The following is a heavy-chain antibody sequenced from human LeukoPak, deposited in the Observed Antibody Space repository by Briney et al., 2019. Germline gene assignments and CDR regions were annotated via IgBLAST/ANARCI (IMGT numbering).Heavy chain of an antibody. V-gene: IGHV3-11*04. Sequence: GGSLRLSCAASGFSFSNYYMGWIRQAPGKGLEWVSYISRSGDSMHYADSVKGRFTISRDNTKNSLSLQLNGLRAEDTAVYYCARDGTAAGLYFDLWGQGTLVTVSS. CDR2: ISRSGDSM. D-gene: IGHD6-13*01. J-gene: IGHJ4*01. CDR1: GFSFSNYY. CDR3: ARDGTAAGLYFDL.